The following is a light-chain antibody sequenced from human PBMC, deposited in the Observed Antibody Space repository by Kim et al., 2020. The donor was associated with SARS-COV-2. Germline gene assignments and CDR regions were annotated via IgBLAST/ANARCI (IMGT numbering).Light chain of an antibody. J-gene: IGKJ4*01. CDR1: QSITGR. CDR3: QQYQSYPLT. Sequence: DIQMTQSPSTLSVSVGDRVTITCRASQSITGRLAWYQQKPRKAPKLLIYKVSNLQSGVPSRFSGSGSGTEFTLTISSLHPDDFATYYCQQYQSYPLTFGGGTKVDIK. V-gene: IGKV1-5*03. CDR2: KVS.